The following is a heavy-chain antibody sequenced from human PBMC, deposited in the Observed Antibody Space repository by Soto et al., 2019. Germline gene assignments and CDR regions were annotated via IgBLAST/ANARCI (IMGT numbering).Heavy chain of an antibody. Sequence: EVHLLESGGGLVQPGGSLRLSCAASGFTFNNYAMSWVRQAPGKGLEWVSIITGGGGATYYADSVKGRFTISRDNSKNTLDLQMDSLRAEDTAVYYCAKDFLAAVPCAIEGGGWDSWGQGTLVTVST. CDR1: GFTFNNYA. D-gene: IGHD2-2*02. J-gene: IGHJ4*02. CDR2: ITGGGGAT. V-gene: IGHV3-23*01. CDR3: AKDFLAAVPCAIEGGGWDS.